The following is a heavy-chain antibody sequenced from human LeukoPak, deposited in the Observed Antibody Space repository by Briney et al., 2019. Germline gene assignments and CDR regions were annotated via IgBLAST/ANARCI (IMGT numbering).Heavy chain of an antibody. CDR1: GFTFSSYW. D-gene: IGHD2-21*02. V-gene: IGHV3-7*01. CDR2: IKQDGSEK. J-gene: IGHJ4*02. Sequence: PGGSLRLSCAASGFTFSSYWMSLVRQAPGKGPEWVANIKQDGSEKYYVDSVKGRFTISRDNAKNSLYLQMNSLRAEDTAVYYCARDSYCGGDCYDPLDYFDYWGQGTLVTVSS. CDR3: ARDSYCGGDCYDPLDYFDY.